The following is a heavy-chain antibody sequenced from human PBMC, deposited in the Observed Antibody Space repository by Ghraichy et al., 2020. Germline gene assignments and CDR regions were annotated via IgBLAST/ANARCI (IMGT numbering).Heavy chain of an antibody. CDR3: ARERTSGGYSGYGVDY. V-gene: IGHV4-39*07. J-gene: IGHJ4*02. CDR2: IYYSGST. D-gene: IGHD5-12*01. CDR1: GASISSSSYY. Sequence: SETLSLTCTFSGASISSSSYYWGWIRQPPGKGLECIGSIYYSGSTYYNPSLKSRVTIPVDTSKNQFSLKLSSVTAADTAVYYCARERTSGGYSGYGVDYCGEVTLVIAS.